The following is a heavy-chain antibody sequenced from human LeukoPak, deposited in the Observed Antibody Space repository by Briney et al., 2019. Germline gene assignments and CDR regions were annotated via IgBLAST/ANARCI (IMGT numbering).Heavy chain of an antibody. CDR1: GFTFSSYW. D-gene: IGHD2-15*01. CDR3: ARDHPVVAATNWFDP. V-gene: IGHV3-7*03. CDR2: IKQDGSEK. Sequence: GGSLRLSCAASGFTFSSYWMSWVRQAPGKGLEWVANIKQDGSEKYYVDSVKGRFSISRDNAKNSLYLQMNSLRAEDTAVYYCARDHPVVAATNWFDPWGQGTLFTVSS. J-gene: IGHJ5*02.